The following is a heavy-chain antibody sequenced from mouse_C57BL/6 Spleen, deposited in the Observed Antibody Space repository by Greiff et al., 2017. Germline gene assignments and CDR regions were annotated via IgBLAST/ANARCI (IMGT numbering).Heavy chain of an antibody. CDR3: ARGGIMELSHYYAMDD. Sequence: QVQLQQPGAELVKPGASVKLSCKASGYTFTSYWMQWVKQRPGQGLEWIGEIDPSDSYTNYNQKFKGKATLTVDTSSSTAYMQLSSLTSEDSAVYYGARGGIMELSHYYAMDDWGQGTSVTVSS. D-gene: IGHD1-1*02. CDR2: IDPSDSYT. J-gene: IGHJ4*01. V-gene: IGHV1-50*01. CDR1: GYTFTSYW.